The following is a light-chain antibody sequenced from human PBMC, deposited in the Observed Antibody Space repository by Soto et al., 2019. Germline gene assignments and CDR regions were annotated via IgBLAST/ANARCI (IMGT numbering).Light chain of an antibody. V-gene: IGLV1-40*01. Sequence: QSVLTQPPSVSGAPGQRVTISCTGSSSNIGAGYDVHWYQQLPGTAPKLLIYGNSNRPSGVPDRFSGSKSGTSASLAITGLQAEDDAVYYCQSYDSSLSGSYVFGTGTKVTVL. CDR1: SSNIGAGYD. CDR2: GNS. CDR3: QSYDSSLSGSYV. J-gene: IGLJ1*01.